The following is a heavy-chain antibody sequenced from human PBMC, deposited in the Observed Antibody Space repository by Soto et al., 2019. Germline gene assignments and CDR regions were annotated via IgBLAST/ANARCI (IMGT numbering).Heavy chain of an antibody. CDR1: GGSISSYY. CDR2: IYYSGST. Sequence: QVQLQESGPGLVKPSETLSLTCTVSGGSISSYYWSWIRQPPGKGLEWIGYIYYSGSTNYNPSLKSRVTISADTSKNQFSLKLSSVTAADTAVYYCARNVDIVATIFDYWGQGTLVTVSS. D-gene: IGHD5-12*01. J-gene: IGHJ4*02. CDR3: ARNVDIVATIFDY. V-gene: IGHV4-59*08.